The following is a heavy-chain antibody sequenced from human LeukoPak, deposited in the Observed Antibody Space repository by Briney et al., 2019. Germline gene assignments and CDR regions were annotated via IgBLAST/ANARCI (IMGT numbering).Heavy chain of an antibody. Sequence: PSETLSRTCTVSGGSISSYYWSWIRQPAGKGLEWIGRIYTGGSTNYNPSLKSRVTISVDKSKNQFSLKLSSVTAADTAVYYCARDHSSGWFDYWGQGTLVTVSS. V-gene: IGHV4-4*07. CDR2: IYTGGST. J-gene: IGHJ4*02. D-gene: IGHD6-19*01. CDR1: GGSISSYY. CDR3: ARDHSSGWFDY.